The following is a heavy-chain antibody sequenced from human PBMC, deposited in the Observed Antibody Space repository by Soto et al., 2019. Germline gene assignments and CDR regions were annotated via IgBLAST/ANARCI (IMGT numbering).Heavy chain of an antibody. CDR1: GGSISSSSYY. Sequence: SETLSLTCTVSGGSISSSSYYWGWIRQPPGKGLEWIGSIYYSGSTYYNPSLKSRVTISVDTSKNQFSLKLSSVTAADTAVYYCARHRYSRKTFDYWGQGTLVTVSS. CDR2: IYYSGST. V-gene: IGHV4-39*01. J-gene: IGHJ4*02. D-gene: IGHD6-13*01. CDR3: ARHRYSRKTFDY.